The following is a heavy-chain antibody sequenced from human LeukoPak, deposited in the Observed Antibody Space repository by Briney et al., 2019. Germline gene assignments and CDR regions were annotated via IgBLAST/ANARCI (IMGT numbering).Heavy chain of an antibody. CDR3: ATSPHYGCY. J-gene: IGHJ4*02. D-gene: IGHD3-16*01. CDR1: GGSIRRSGYY. Sequence: SETLSLTCTVSGGSIRRSGYYWGWSRQPPGKGLEWIGSIYYSRSTHYNPSLKPRVTISVDTSKHQFSLKLRAVTAADSAVYDFATSPHYGCYWGQGTLVTVSS. V-gene: IGHV4-39*01. CDR2: IYYSRST.